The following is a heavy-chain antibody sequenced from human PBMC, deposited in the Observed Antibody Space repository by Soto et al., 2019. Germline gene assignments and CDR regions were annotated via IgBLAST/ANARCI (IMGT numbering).Heavy chain of an antibody. V-gene: IGHV4-30-4*01. D-gene: IGHD4-17*01. CDR2: IYYGGST. CDR1: GGSISSGDYY. Sequence: QVQLQESGPGLVKPSQTLSLTCTVSGGSISSGDYYWSWIRQPPGKGLEWIGYIYYGGSTYYNPSLRGRLTISVDTSKNQFSLKLSSVTAADTAVYCCARLGPTTVPTSYFTGNYNGMDVWGQGTTVAVSS. CDR3: ARLGPTTVPTSYFTGNYNGMDV. J-gene: IGHJ6*02.